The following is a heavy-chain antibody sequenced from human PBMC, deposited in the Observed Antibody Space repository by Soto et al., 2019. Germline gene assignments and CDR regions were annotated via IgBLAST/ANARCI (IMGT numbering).Heavy chain of an antibody. Sequence: GGSLRLSCAASGFTFDDYAMHWVRQSPGKGLEWVAGISWGGGTINYAESVKGRFTISRDNAKNSLYLQMDSLRPEDTAFYFCAKDGVSGWLLNYFDSWGLGSLVTV. CDR2: ISWGGGTI. J-gene: IGHJ4*02. CDR1: GFTFDDYA. D-gene: IGHD6-19*01. V-gene: IGHV3-9*01. CDR3: AKDGVSGWLLNYFDS.